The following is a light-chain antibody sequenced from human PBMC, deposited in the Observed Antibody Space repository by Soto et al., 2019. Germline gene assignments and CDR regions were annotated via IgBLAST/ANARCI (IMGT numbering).Light chain of an antibody. CDR1: NIGSKS. J-gene: IGLJ2*01. V-gene: IGLV3-21*04. CDR3: QVWDSGNVV. Sequence: SYELTQPPSVSVAPGKTARITCGGNNIGSKSVHWYQQKPGQAPVLVIYYDSDRPSGIPERFSGSNSGNTATLTISRVEAGDEADYYCQVWDSGNVVFGGGTKVTVL. CDR2: YDS.